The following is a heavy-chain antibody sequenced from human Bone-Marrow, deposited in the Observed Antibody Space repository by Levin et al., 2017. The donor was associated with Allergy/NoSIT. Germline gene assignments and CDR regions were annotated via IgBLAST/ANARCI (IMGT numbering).Heavy chain of an antibody. Sequence: SVKVSCKASGGTFSSYPISWVRQAPGQGLEWMGRIIPILGIANYAQKFQGRVTITADKSTSTAYMELSSLRSEDTAVYYCANLDSILGYCSGGSCYSNDYYGMDVWGQGTTVTVSS. CDR2: IIPILGIA. D-gene: IGHD2-15*01. CDR3: ANLDSILGYCSGGSCYSNDYYGMDV. J-gene: IGHJ6*02. V-gene: IGHV1-69*02. CDR1: GGTFSSYP.